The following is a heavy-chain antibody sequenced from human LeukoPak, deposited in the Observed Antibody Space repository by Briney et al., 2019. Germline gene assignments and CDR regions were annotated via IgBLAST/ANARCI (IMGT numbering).Heavy chain of an antibody. CDR1: GDSVSNGNYY. CDR2: IYYTGNT. V-gene: IGHV4-61*03. Sequence: TSETLSLTCTVSGDSVSNGNYYWGWLRQPPGKALEWIGYIYYTGNTYYNPSLEGRVTISVDTSRNHFSVKLSSVTAADTAVYYCARSQNYYGSGDYWSQGTLVTVSS. CDR3: ARSQNYYGSGDY. D-gene: IGHD3-10*01. J-gene: IGHJ4*02.